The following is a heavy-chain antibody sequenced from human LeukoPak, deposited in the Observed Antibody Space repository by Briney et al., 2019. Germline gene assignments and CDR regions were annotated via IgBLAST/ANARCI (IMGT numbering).Heavy chain of an antibody. J-gene: IGHJ3*02. V-gene: IGHV3-23*01. Sequence: GGSLRLSCAASGFTFSSYAMSWVRQAPGKGLEWVSAISGSGGSTYYADSVKGRFTISRDNSKNTVYLQMNSLRAEDTAVYYCAKRAAVPGATWNLDAFDSWGQGTMVTVSS. D-gene: IGHD6-19*01. CDR3: AKRAAVPGATWNLDAFDS. CDR1: GFTFSSYA. CDR2: ISGSGGST.